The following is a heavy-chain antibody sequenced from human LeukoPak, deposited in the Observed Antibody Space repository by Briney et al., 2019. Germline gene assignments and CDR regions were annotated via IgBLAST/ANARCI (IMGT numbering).Heavy chain of an antibody. V-gene: IGHV1-18*01. CDR3: ARVRLTTMSTWLDP. D-gene: IGHD4-17*01. CDR1: GYTFNSYG. J-gene: IGHJ5*02. Sequence: GASVKVSCKTSGYTFNSYGMTWVRQAPGQGLEWMGRISGYNGNTNYAQKFQGRVTLTRDTSATTAYMELRSLRADDTAVYYCARVRLTTMSTWLDPWGQGTLVTVSS. CDR2: ISGYNGNT.